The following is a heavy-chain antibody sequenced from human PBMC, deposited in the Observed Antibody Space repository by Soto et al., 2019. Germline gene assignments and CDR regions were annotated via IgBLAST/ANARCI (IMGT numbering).Heavy chain of an antibody. V-gene: IGHV3-7*01. J-gene: IGHJ4*02. D-gene: IGHD3-16*01. CDR1: GFTFSSYW. CDR3: ARREDNYDYIWGSPVGYFDY. Sequence: EVQLVESGGGLVQPGGSLSLSCAASGFTFSSYWMSWVRQAPGKGLEWVANIKQDGSEKYYVDSVKGRFTISRDNAKNSLYLQMNSLRAEDTAVYYCARREDNYDYIWGSPVGYFDYWGQGTLVTVSS. CDR2: IKQDGSEK.